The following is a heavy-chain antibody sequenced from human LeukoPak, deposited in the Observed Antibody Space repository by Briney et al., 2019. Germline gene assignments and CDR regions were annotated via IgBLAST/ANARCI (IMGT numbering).Heavy chain of an antibody. CDR2: ISSSSSYI. J-gene: IGHJ6*03. CDR1: GFTFSSYS. CDR3: ASLATDTTNMDV. V-gene: IGHV3-21*01. Sequence: GGSLRLSCAASGFTFSSYSMNWVRQAPGKGLEWVSSISSSSSYIYYADSVKGRFTISRDNSKNTLYLQMNSLRAEDTAVYYCASLATDTTNMDVWGKGTTVTVSS. D-gene: IGHD5-12*01.